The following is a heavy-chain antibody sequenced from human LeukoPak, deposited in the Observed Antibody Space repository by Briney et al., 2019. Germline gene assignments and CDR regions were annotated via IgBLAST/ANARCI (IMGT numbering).Heavy chain of an antibody. CDR3: ARSGLVPL. V-gene: IGHV3-21*01. J-gene: IGHJ4*02. D-gene: IGHD6-19*01. Sequence: GGSLRLSCAASGFTFSSYSMNWVRQAPGKGLEWVAFISSSSSYIYYAVSVKGRFTISRDNAKNSLYLQMNSLRAEDTAVYYCARSGLVPLWGQGTLVTVSS. CDR1: GFTFSSYS. CDR2: ISSSSSYI.